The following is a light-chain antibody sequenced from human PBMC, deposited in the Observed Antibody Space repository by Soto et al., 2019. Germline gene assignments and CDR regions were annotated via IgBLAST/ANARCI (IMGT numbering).Light chain of an antibody. CDR2: RAS. V-gene: IGKV3-15*01. Sequence: TLSLSQGERATLSCRASQSVSSSYLAWYQQKPGQAPRLLIFRASSRATGVPARFSASGSGTEFTLTISVLQSEDFAIYYCQQDRNWPPCTFGPGAKVAI. CDR1: QSVSSSY. J-gene: IGKJ3*01. CDR3: QQDRNWPPCT.